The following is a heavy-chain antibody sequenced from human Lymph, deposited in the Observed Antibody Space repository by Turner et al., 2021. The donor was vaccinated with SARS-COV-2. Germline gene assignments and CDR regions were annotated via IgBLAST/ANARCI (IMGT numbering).Heavy chain of an antibody. D-gene: IGHD2-15*01. J-gene: IGHJ6*02. CDR3: ARDRGGYGAYYYGMEV. CDR1: GFTFSSYG. CDR2: ISISISTI. V-gene: IGHV3-48*02. Sequence: EVHLVESGGGLVQPGGSLRLSCAASGFTFSSYGMNWVRQAPGKGLEWVSYISISISTIYYADSVKGGSTISRDNAKNSLYLQMNSLRDEDTAVYYCARDRGGYGAYYYGMEVWGQGTTVTVSS.